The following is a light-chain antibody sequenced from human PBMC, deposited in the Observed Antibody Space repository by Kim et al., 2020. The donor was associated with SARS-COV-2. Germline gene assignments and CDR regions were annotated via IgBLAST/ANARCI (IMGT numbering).Light chain of an antibody. CDR1: NFQTVK. CDR2: KES. Sequence: SVALGQTDRLTGGGNNFQTVKVHWYRQKPGQAAVLVMDKESKRPSGIPERFSGSNSGNTATLTISRAQADDEADYFCQVWDSGTWVFGGGTKLTVL. V-gene: IGLV3-9*01. J-gene: IGLJ3*02. CDR3: QVWDSGTWV.